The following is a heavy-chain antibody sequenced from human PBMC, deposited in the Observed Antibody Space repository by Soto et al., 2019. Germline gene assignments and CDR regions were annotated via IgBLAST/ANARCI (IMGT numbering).Heavy chain of an antibody. J-gene: IGHJ6*02. D-gene: IGHD5-12*01. V-gene: IGHV4-30-2*03. CDR3: ARPPINSGYDPDGMDV. Sequence: SETLSLTCAVSGGSISNGGYSWSWIRQPPGKGLEWIGYIYHSGSTYYNPSLKSRVTISVDTSKNQFSLKLSSVTAADTAVYYCARPPINSGYDPDGMDVWGQGTTVTVSS. CDR1: GGSISNGGYS. CDR2: IYHSGST.